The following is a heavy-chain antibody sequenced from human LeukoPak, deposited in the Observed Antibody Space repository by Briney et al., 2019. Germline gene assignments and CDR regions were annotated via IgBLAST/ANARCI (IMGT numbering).Heavy chain of an antibody. D-gene: IGHD3-9*01. CDR2: INYGGST. CDR1: GGSFSGYY. CDR3: AREGVYYDILAAYYRPYYFDF. Sequence: SETLSLTCAVYGGSFSGYYWSWIRQPRGNGLEWIGEINYGGSTNYNPSLNSRITISVDTSKNQFSLKLSSVTAADTAVYYCAREGVYYDILAAYYRPYYFDFWGQGTLVTVYS. J-gene: IGHJ4*02. V-gene: IGHV4-34*01.